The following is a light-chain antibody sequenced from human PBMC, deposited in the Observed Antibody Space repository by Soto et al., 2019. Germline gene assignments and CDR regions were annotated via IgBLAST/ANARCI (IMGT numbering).Light chain of an antibody. CDR2: TAS. J-gene: IGKJ2*01. Sequence: DIQMTQSPSSVSASVGDRVTITCRASRDINRWLAWYQQKPGKAPKLLIYTASSLQSGVPSRFSGSGSGTDFTLTITSLQPEEFATYYCQQATSFPYTLGQGTKLEIK. V-gene: IGKV1-12*01. CDR1: RDINRW. CDR3: QQATSFPYT.